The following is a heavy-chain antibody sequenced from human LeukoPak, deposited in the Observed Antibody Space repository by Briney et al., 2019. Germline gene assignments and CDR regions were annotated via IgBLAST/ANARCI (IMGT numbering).Heavy chain of an antibody. V-gene: IGHV3-23*01. CDR2: ISASGGST. CDR3: AKVMKGSERLTMVRGVIIKTAGLYYMDV. D-gene: IGHD3-10*01. J-gene: IGHJ6*03. CDR1: GFTLSSYA. Sequence: PGGALRLSCAASGFTLSSYAMSWVRQAPGKGVEWVSSISASGGSTNYADSVKGRFTISRDNSKNTVYLQMNRLRAEDTAVYYCAKVMKGSERLTMVRGVIIKTAGLYYMDVWGKGTTVTVSS.